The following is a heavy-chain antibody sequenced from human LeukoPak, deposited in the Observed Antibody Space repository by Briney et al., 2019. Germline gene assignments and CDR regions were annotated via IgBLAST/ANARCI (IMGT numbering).Heavy chain of an antibody. CDR1: GFTFSSYS. D-gene: IGHD5-12*01. V-gene: IGHV3-21*04. J-gene: IGHJ4*02. Sequence: GGSLRLSCAASGFTFSSYSMNWVRQAPGKGLEWVSSISSSSSYIYYADSVKGRFSISRDDSKNTFYLQMINLRAEDTAVYYCAKDGAWLRFDDWGQGILVTVSS. CDR3: AKDGAWLRFDD. CDR2: ISSSSSYI.